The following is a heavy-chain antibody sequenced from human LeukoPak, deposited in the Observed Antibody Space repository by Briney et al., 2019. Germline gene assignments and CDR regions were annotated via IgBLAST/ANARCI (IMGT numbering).Heavy chain of an antibody. V-gene: IGHV3-33*06. J-gene: IGHJ6*03. CDR1: GFTFSSYG. Sequence: GGSLRLSCAASGFTFSSYGMHWVRQAPGKGLEWGAVIWYDGSNKYYADSVKGRFTISRDNSKNTLYLQMNSLRAEDTAVYYCAKGAIFGVRDYYYMDVWGKGTTVTVSS. D-gene: IGHD3-3*01. CDR2: IWYDGSNK. CDR3: AKGAIFGVRDYYYMDV.